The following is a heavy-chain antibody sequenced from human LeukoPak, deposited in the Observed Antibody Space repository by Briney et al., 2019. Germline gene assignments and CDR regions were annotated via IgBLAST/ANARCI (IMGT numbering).Heavy chain of an antibody. V-gene: IGHV3-33*01. CDR3: ARDLCSSTSWYYYYYYGMDV. Sequence: GSLRLSCAASGFTFSRYGMHWVRQAPGKGLEWVAVIWYDGSNKYYADSVKGRFTISRDNSKNTLYLQMNSLRAKDTAVYYCARDLCSSTSWYYYYYYGMDVWGQGTTVTVSS. CDR2: IWYDGSNK. D-gene: IGHD2-2*01. CDR1: GFTFSRYG. J-gene: IGHJ6*02.